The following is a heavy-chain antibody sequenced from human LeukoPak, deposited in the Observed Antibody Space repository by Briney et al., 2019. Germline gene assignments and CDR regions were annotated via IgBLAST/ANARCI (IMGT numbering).Heavy chain of an antibody. CDR1: GGSISSYY. D-gene: IGHD2-2*01. J-gene: IGHJ4*02. Sequence: KPSETLSLTCTVSGGSISSYYWSWIRQPAGKGLEWIGRIYTSGSTHYNPSLKSRVTMSVDTSKNQFSLKLSSVTAADTAVYYCARDPLRGPAALYFDYWGQGTLVTVSS. CDR3: ARDPLRGPAALYFDY. CDR2: IYTSGST. V-gene: IGHV4-4*07.